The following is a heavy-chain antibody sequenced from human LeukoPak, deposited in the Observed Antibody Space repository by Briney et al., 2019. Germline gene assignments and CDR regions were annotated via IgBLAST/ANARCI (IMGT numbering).Heavy chain of an antibody. CDR3: ARDTSPTH. J-gene: IGHJ4*02. CDR1: GFTFSSFE. V-gene: IGHV3-48*03. Sequence: PGGSLRLSCAASGFTFSSFEMSWVRQAPGKGLEWVSYISSSGSIIYYADFVKGRFTVSRDNAKNSLDLQMNSLRVEDTAVYYCARDTSPTHWGQGTLVTVSS. D-gene: IGHD3-16*01. CDR2: ISSSGSII.